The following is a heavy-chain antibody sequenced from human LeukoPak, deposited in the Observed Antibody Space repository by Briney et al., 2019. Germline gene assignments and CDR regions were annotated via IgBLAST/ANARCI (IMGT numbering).Heavy chain of an antibody. D-gene: IGHD4-23*01. CDR3: AGELVTGS. J-gene: IGHJ5*02. CDR1: RFSFSIYR. V-gene: IGHV3-74*01. CDR2: INSDGNKT. Sequence: GGSLRLSSAAPRFSFSIYRMHWVRQAPRKGLGWVSSINSDGNKTTYAGSVKGRFTNSRDNAKNTLSLQRDRLRAEDTAVYHWAGELVTGSWGQGTLVTVSS.